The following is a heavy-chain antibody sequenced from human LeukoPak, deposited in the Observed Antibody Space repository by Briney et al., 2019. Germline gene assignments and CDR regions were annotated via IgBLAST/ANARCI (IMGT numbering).Heavy chain of an antibody. V-gene: IGHV4-34*01. D-gene: IGHD6-19*01. CDR1: GGSFSGYY. CDR2: INHSGST. Sequence: SETLSLTCAVYGGSFSGYYWSWIRQPPGKGLEWIGEINHSGSTNYNPSLKSRVTISVDTSKNQFSLKLSSVTAAVTAVYYCARGRIAVAGKGYFQHWGQGTLVTVSS. CDR3: ARGRIAVAGKGYFQH. J-gene: IGHJ1*01.